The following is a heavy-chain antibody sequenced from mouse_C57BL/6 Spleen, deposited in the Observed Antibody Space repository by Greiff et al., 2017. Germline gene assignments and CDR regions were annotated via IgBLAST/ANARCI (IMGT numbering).Heavy chain of an antibody. V-gene: IGHV1-74*01. CDR2: LHPSDSDT. CDR3: EIKHPVYDGRGFAY. J-gene: IGHJ3*01. Sequence: QVQLQQPGAELVKPGASVKLSCKASSYTFTSYWMHWVKQRPGRGLEWIGRLHPSDSDTNYNQKFKGKATLTVDKSSSTAYMQLSSLTSEDSAVYYCEIKHPVYDGRGFAYWGQGTLVTVSA. CDR1: SYTFTSYW. D-gene: IGHD2-3*01.